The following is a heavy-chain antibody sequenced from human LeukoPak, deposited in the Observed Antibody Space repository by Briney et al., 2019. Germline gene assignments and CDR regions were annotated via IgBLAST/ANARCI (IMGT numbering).Heavy chain of an antibody. CDR2: FNREDDAP. V-gene: IGHV1-24*01. D-gene: IGHD3-22*01. J-gene: IGHJ4*02. Sequence: ASVKVSCKVSGYSVNELSMHWVRQAPGLGLEWMGGFNREDDAPVYAQQFQGRVTMTEDTSTDSAYMELSSLRSEDTALYYCATLDSYYDTSGRPLLPDWGQGTLVTVSS. CDR1: GYSVNELS. CDR3: ATLDSYYDTSGRPLLPD.